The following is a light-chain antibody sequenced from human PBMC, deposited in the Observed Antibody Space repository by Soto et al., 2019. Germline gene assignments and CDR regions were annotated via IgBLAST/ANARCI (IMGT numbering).Light chain of an antibody. J-gene: IGKJ3*01. CDR1: QSVSSSS. Sequence: EIVLTQSPGTLSLSPGERATLSCRASQSVSSSSLAWYQQKPGQAPRLLIYDASRATGIPERFSGSGSGTYLNLTITRLEPEDFAVYYCQHYGTSALFGPGTKVDI. CDR2: DAS. CDR3: QHYGTSAL. V-gene: IGKV3-20*01.